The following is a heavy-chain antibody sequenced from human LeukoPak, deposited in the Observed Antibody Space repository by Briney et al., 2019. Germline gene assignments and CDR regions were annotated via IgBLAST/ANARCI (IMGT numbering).Heavy chain of an antibody. Sequence: KAGGSLRLSCTASGFTSSNAWMTWVRQVPGKGLEWIGEVNLQGSTNYNPSLMGRVAISVDMSENHISLQLTSVTAADTAVYYCAREGGPYRPLDYSGQGTLVTVSS. CDR2: VNLQGST. J-gene: IGHJ4*02. CDR1: GFTSSNAW. CDR3: AREGGPYRPLDY. V-gene: IGHV4-4*02.